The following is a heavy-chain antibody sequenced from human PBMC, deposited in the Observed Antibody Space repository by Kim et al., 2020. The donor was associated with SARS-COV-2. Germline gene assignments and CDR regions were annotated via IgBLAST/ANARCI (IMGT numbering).Heavy chain of an antibody. Sequence: IPSLKSRVSISVDTSNIRFSRKLSSVTAADTAVYYCARAGDGAYGGEFDPWGQGTLVTVSS. D-gene: IGHD4-17*01. J-gene: IGHJ5*02. V-gene: IGHV4-59*01. CDR3: ARAGDGAYGGEFDP.